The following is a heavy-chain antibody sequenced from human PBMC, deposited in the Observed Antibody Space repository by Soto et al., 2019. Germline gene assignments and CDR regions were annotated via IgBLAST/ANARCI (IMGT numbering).Heavy chain of an antibody. CDR1: GFTFSNYA. Sequence: QVQLVESGGGVVQPGRSLRLSCAASGFTFSNYAMHWVRQAPGKGLEWVAVIWYDGSNKYYADSVKGRFTISRDNSKNTLYLRMNGLRAEDTGVYYCASAGGDFWSGSLYYFDAWVQGTLVPVSS. J-gene: IGHJ4*02. CDR2: IWYDGSNK. V-gene: IGHV3-33*01. D-gene: IGHD3-3*01. CDR3: ASAGGDFWSGSLYYFDA.